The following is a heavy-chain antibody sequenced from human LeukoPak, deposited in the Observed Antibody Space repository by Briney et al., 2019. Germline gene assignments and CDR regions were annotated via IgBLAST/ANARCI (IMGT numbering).Heavy chain of an antibody. CDR1: VFTFSSYE. Sequence: PGGSLRLSCAASVFTFSSYEISWLRQAPGKGLEWVSYISSSGRTFYYADSVKGRFTISRDNGKNSLYLQMNSLRVEDTAVYYCARDSRGSSWFFDYRGQGALVTVSS. J-gene: IGHJ4*02. CDR2: ISSSGRTF. CDR3: ARDSRGSSWFFDY. V-gene: IGHV3-48*03. D-gene: IGHD6-13*01.